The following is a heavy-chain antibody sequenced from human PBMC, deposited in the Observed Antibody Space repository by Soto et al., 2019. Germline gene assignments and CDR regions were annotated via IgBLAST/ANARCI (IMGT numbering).Heavy chain of an antibody. CDR3: ARSRYYYDGSGYYGTYYYGMDV. V-gene: IGHV4-34*01. Sequence: SETLSLTCAVYGGSFSGYYWSWIRQPPGKGLEWIGEINHSGSTNYNPSLKSRVTISVDTSKNQFSLKLSSVTAADTAVYYCARSRYYYDGSGYYGTYYYGMDVWGQGTTVTVSS. J-gene: IGHJ6*02. D-gene: IGHD3-22*01. CDR2: INHSGST. CDR1: GGSFSGYY.